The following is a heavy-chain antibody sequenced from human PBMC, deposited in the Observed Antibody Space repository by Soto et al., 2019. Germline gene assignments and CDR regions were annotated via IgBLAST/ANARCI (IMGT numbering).Heavy chain of an antibody. CDR1: GFTFSNYW. D-gene: IGHD6-6*01. V-gene: IGHV3-7*03. CDR3: AREPLVVRSYFDY. CDR2: IKQDGSEK. Sequence: AGGSLRLSCAASGFTFSNYWMTWVRQAPGKGLEWVANIKQDGSEKYYVDSVKGRFTISRDNAKNSLYLQMNSLRAEDTAVYYCAREPLVVRSYFDYWGQGTLVTVSS. J-gene: IGHJ4*02.